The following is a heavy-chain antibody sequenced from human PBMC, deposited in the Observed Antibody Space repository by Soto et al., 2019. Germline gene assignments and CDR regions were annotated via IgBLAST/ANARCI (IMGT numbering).Heavy chain of an antibody. V-gene: IGHV3-30-3*01. D-gene: IGHD4-17*01. CDR3: ARDTTATRLYY. CDR2: ISYDGSNK. Sequence: GGSLRLSCAASGFTFSSYAMHWVRQAPGKGLEWVAVISYDGSNKYYADSVKGRFTISRDNSKNTLYLQMNSLRAEDTAVYYCARDTTATRLYYWAQGTLVTVSA. CDR1: GFTFSSYA. J-gene: IGHJ4*02.